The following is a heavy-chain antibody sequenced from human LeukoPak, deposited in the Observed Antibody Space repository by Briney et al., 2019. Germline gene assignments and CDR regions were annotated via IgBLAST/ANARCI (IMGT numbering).Heavy chain of an antibody. CDR3: ARTVVPAAMRDYMDV. D-gene: IGHD2-2*01. V-gene: IGHV1-18*01. J-gene: IGHJ6*03. CDR1: GYTFTSYG. CDR2: ISAYNGNT. Sequence: GASVKVSCKASGYTFTSYGISWVRQAPGQGLEWMGWISAYNGNTNYAQKLQGRVTMTTDTSTSTAYMELRSLRSDDTAVYYCARTVVPAAMRDYMDVWGKGTTVTVSS.